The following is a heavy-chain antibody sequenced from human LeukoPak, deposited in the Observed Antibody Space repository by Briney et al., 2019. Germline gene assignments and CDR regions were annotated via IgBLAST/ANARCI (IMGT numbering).Heavy chain of an antibody. J-gene: IGHJ3*02. CDR2: ISAYNGNT. CDR3: ARDQWGGWTFLAAFDI. D-gene: IGHD6-19*01. Sequence: ASVXVSCKASGYTFTSYGISWVRQAPGQGVEWMGWISAYNGNTNYAQKLQGRVTMTTDTSTSTAYMELRSLRSDDTAVYYCARDQWGGWTFLAAFDIWGQGTMVTVSS. V-gene: IGHV1-18*01. CDR1: GYTFTSYG.